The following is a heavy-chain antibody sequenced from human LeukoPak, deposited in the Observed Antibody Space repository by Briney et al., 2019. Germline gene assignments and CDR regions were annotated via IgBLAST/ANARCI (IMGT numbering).Heavy chain of an antibody. CDR2: IYYSGST. CDR3: ARDLLNLYGDYVVDY. CDR1: GGSISSYY. J-gene: IGHJ4*02. V-gene: IGHV4-59*12. Sequence: SETLSLTCTVSGGSISSYYWSWIRQPMITPGKGLEWIGYIYYSGSTNYNPSLKSRVTISVDTSKNQFSLKLSSVTAADTAVYYCARDLLNLYGDYVVDYWGQGTLVTVSS. D-gene: IGHD4-17*01.